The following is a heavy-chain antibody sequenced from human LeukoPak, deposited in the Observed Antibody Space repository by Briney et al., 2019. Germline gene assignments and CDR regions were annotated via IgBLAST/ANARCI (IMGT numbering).Heavy chain of an antibody. V-gene: IGHV3-23*01. CDR1: GFTFSDYA. CDR2: ISGSGDKT. Sequence: GGSLRLSCAAPGFTFSDYAKSWVRQAPGGGLEWVSAISGSGDKTFYADSVKGRFTTSSDNSKNTLSLQMSSLRVEDSAVYFCAKDTSAWWYHRAYMNVWGTGATVTVSS. D-gene: IGHD2-15*01. CDR3: AKDTSAWWYHRAYMNV. J-gene: IGHJ6*03.